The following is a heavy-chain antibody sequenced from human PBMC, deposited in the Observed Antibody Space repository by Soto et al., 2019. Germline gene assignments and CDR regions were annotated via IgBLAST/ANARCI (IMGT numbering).Heavy chain of an antibody. CDR2: MNPNSGNT. CDR1: GYTFTSYD. V-gene: IGHV1-8*01. Sequence: GASVKVSCKASGYTFTSYDINWVRQATGQGLEWMGWMNPNSGNTGYAQKFQGRVTMTRNTSISTAYMELSSLRSEDTAVYYCARGQRYCSSTSCYSRTWFDPWGQGTLVTVSS. CDR3: ARGQRYCSSTSCYSRTWFDP. J-gene: IGHJ5*02. D-gene: IGHD2-2*01.